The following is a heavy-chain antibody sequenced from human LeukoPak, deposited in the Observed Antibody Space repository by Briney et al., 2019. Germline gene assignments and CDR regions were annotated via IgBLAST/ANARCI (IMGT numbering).Heavy chain of an antibody. D-gene: IGHD3-22*01. Sequence: SQTLSLNCTVSGGSISSGGYYWSWIRQHPGKGLEWIGYIYYSGSTYYNPSLKSRVTISVDTSKNQFSLKLSSVTAADTAVYYCARSASSGYYGYFQHWGQGTLVTVSS. CDR1: GGSISSGGYY. CDR3: ARSASSGYYGYFQH. J-gene: IGHJ1*01. V-gene: IGHV4-31*03. CDR2: IYYSGST.